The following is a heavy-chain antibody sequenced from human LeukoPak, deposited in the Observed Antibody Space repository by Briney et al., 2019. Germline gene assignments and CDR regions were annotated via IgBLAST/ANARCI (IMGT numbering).Heavy chain of an antibody. Sequence: ASVKVSCKASGGTFSSYAISWVRQAPGQRLEWMGGIIPIFGTANYAQKFQGRVTITTDESTSTAYMELSSLRSEDTAVYYCARGGLVGAISWFDPWGQGTLVTVSS. CDR2: IIPIFGTA. CDR1: GGTFSSYA. D-gene: IGHD1-26*01. CDR3: ARGGLVGAISWFDP. J-gene: IGHJ5*02. V-gene: IGHV1-69*05.